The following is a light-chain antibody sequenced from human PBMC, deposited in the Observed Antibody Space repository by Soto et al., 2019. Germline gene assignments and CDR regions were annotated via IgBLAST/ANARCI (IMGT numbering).Light chain of an antibody. V-gene: IGKV3-15*01. CDR3: QQYNNWLWT. J-gene: IGKJ1*01. Sequence: EIVMTQSPATLSVSPGERATLSCRASQSVNSNLVWYQQKPGQAPRLLIYGASTWATGIPGRFSGSGYGTEFALTLSSLPSEDFAGYYCQQYNNWLWTFGHGTKVEIK. CDR2: GAS. CDR1: QSVNSN.